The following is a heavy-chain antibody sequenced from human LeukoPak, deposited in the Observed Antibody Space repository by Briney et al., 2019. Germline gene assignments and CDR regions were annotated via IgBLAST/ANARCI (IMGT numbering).Heavy chain of an antibody. J-gene: IGHJ4*02. CDR3: AREGDPTGSYYNY. Sequence: SETLSLTCTVSGGSISTYYWSWIRQPPGKGLEWIGYIYYSGSTNYNPSLKSRVTISVDTSNNQFSLRLSSVTAADTAVYYCAREGDPTGSYYNYWGQGILVTVSS. D-gene: IGHD3-10*01. V-gene: IGHV4-59*12. CDR2: IYYSGST. CDR1: GGSISTYY.